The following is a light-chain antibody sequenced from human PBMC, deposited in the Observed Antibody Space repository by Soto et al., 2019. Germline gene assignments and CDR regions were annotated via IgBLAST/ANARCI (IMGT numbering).Light chain of an antibody. V-gene: IGKV1-39*01. CDR3: QQSYSTSST. CDR2: GAS. J-gene: IGKJ4*01. Sequence: DIQMTQSPSSLSASVGDRVTITCRTSQSISRYLNWYQQKPGRAPKLLIYGASTLESGVPSRFSGSGSGTDFTLTINNLQPEDFASYYCQQSYSTSSTFGGGSKVAIK. CDR1: QSISRY.